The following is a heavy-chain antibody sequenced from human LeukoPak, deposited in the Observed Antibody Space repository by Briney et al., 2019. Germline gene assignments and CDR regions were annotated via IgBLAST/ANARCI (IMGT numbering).Heavy chain of an antibody. CDR3: ARPMGDAFDI. V-gene: IGHV1-69*05. Sequence: ASVKVSCKASGGTFSSYAISWVRQAPGQGLEWMGGIIPIFGTANYAQKFQGRVTITTDESTSTAYMELSSLRSEDTAVYYCARPMGDAFDIWGQGTMVTVSS. CDR2: IIPIFGTA. J-gene: IGHJ3*02. CDR1: GGTFSSYA.